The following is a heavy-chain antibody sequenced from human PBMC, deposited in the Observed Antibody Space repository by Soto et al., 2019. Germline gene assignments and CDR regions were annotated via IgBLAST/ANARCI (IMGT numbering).Heavy chain of an antibody. CDR2: IYFSGST. CDR3: SRMTTVTNSHLDD. D-gene: IGHD4-17*01. CDR1: GGSISSYY. J-gene: IGHJ4*02. Sequence: PSETLSLTCTVSGGSISSYYWSWIRQPPGKGLEWLWYIYFSGSTNYNPSLKTRATISVDTSRNQFSLKLSSVTAAGTAVYYCSRMTTVTNSHLDDWGQGTLVTVSS. V-gene: IGHV4-59*08.